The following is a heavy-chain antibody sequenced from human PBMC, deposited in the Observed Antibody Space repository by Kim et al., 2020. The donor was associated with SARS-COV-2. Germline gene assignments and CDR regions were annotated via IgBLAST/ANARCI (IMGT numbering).Heavy chain of an antibody. J-gene: IGHJ4*02. D-gene: IGHD3-22*01. CDR1: GGSISSGGYY. CDR3: ARVDFSGWLSAVDY. CDR2: IYYSGST. V-gene: IGHV4-31*03. Sequence: SETLSLTCTVSGGSISSGGYYWSWIRQHPGKGLEWIGYIYYSGSTYYNPSLKSRVTISVDTSKNQFSLKLSSVTAADTAVYYCARVDFSGWLSAVDYWGQGTLVTVSS.